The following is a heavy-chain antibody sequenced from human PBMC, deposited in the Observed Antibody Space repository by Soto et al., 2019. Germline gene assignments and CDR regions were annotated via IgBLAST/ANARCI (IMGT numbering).Heavy chain of an antibody. CDR3: AKGGGGPDY. D-gene: IGHD2-15*01. Sequence: QVQLVESGGGVVQPGRSLRLSCAASGFTFSSYGMHWVRQAPGKGLEWVAVISYDGSNKYYADSVKGRFTISRDNSKNTLYLQMNSLRAEDTAVYYCAKGGGGPDYWGQGTLVTVSS. J-gene: IGHJ4*02. CDR1: GFTFSSYG. CDR2: ISYDGSNK. V-gene: IGHV3-30*18.